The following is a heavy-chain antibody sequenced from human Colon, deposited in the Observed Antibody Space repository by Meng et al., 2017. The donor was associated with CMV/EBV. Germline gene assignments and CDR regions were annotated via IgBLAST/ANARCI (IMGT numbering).Heavy chain of an antibody. D-gene: IGHD3-10*01. Sequence: VQLQQWGAGLLKPSETLSLTCAVYGGSFSGYYWSWIRQPPGKGLEWIGEINHSGSTNYNPSLKSRVTISVDTSKNQFSLKLSSATAADTAVYYCARGLYGSGRHQIDYWGQGTLVTVSS. CDR3: ARGLYGSGRHQIDY. CDR1: GGSFSGYY. CDR2: INHSGST. J-gene: IGHJ4*02. V-gene: IGHV4-34*01.